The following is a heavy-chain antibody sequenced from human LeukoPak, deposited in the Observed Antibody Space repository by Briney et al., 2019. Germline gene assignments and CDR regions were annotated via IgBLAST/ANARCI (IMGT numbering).Heavy chain of an antibody. V-gene: IGHV1-18*01. D-gene: IGHD4-23*01. CDR2: NSAYNGNT. CDR3: ARAVGVFLYGGNYFDY. J-gene: IGHJ4*02. CDR1: GYTFTSYG. Sequence: GASVKVSCKASGYTFTSYGISWVRQAPGQGLEWMGWNSAYNGNTNYAQKLQGRVTMTTDTSTSTAYMELRSLRSDDTAVYYCARAVGVFLYGGNYFDYWGQGTLVTVSS.